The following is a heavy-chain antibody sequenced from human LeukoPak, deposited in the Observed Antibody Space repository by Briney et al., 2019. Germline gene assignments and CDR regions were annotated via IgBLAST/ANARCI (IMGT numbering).Heavy chain of an antibody. V-gene: IGHV4-59*01. D-gene: IGHD1-26*01. CDR2: IYYSGST. CDR1: GGPISSYY. J-gene: IGHJ4*02. CDR3: ARGEGNYFDY. Sequence: SETLSLTCTVSGGPISSYYWSWIRQPPGKGLEWIGYIYYSGSTNYNPSLKSRVTISVDTSKNQFSLKLSSVTAADTAVYYCARGEGNYFDYWGQGTLVTVSS.